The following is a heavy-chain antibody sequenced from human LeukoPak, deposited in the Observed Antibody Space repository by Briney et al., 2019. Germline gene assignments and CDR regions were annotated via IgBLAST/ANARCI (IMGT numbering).Heavy chain of an antibody. D-gene: IGHD2-15*01. CDR3: ARNGDVVVVAAEGLCWFDP. CDR1: GGSFGGYY. J-gene: IGHJ5*02. Sequence: SETLSLTCAVYGGSFGGYYWSWIRQPPGKGLEWIGEINHSGSTNYNPSLKSRVTISVDTSKNQFSLKLSSVTAADTAVYYCARNGDVVVVAAEGLCWFDPWGQGTLVTVSS. V-gene: IGHV4-34*01. CDR2: INHSGST.